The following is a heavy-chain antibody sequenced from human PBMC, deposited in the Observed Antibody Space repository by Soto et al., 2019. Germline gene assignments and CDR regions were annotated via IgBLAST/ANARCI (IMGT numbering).Heavy chain of an antibody. Sequence: GASVKVSCKASGGTFSSYAISWVRQAPGQGLEWMGGIIPIFGTANYAQKFQGRVTITADESTSTAYMELSSLRSEDTAVYYCATPSCGYSCLGNYYYYYGMDVWGQGTTVTVSS. CDR2: IIPIFGTA. CDR1: GGTFSSYA. V-gene: IGHV1-69*13. D-gene: IGHD5-18*01. CDR3: ATPSCGYSCLGNYYYYYGMDV. J-gene: IGHJ6*02.